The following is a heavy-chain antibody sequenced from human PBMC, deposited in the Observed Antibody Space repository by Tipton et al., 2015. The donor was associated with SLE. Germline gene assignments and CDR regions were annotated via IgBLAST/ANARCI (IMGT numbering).Heavy chain of an antibody. CDR1: GGSFSGCC. D-gene: IGHD3-10*01. Sequence: TLSLTCAVYGGSFSGCCWSWIRQPPGKGLEWIGEINHSGSTNYNQSLKSRVTISVDTSKNQFSLKLSSVTAADTAVYYCARLGDIWGQGTMVTVSS. CDR3: ARLGDI. J-gene: IGHJ3*02. V-gene: IGHV4-34*01. CDR2: INHSGST.